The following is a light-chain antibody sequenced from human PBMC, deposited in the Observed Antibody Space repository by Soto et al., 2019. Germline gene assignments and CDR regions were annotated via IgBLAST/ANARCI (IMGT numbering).Light chain of an antibody. J-gene: IGKJ2*01. CDR2: DAS. CDR1: QSVSSS. Sequence: EIVMTQSPATLSVSPGERATLSCRASQSVSSSLAWFQQKPGQAPRLLIYDASARATGIPARFSGSGSGTEFTLTISSLQSEDFAVYYCQQYNNWPPEYTFGQGTKLEIK. V-gene: IGKV3-15*01. CDR3: QQYNNWPPEYT.